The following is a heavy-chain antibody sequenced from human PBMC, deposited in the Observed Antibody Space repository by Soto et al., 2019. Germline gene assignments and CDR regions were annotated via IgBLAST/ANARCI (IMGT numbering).Heavy chain of an antibody. J-gene: IGHJ3*02. CDR1: GFTFSSYE. D-gene: IGHD6-6*01. CDR2: ISGSGSSK. Sequence: EVQLVESGGGLVQPGGSLKLSCAASGFTFSSYEVNWVRQAPGKGLEWVSSISGSGSSKYYADSVKGRFTISRDNAKNSLDLQMNSLRVEDTAIYYCARRTFGSSRSFDIWGQGTMVTVSS. CDR3: ARRTFGSSRSFDI. V-gene: IGHV3-48*03.